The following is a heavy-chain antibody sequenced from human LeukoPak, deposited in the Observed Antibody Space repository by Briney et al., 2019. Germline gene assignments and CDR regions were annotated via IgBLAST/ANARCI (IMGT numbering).Heavy chain of an antibody. J-gene: IGHJ4*02. CDR2: IKSKTDGGTT. Sequence: GGSLRLSCAASGITFSNALMSWVRQAPGKGLEWVGRIKSKTDGGTTDYAAPVKGRFTISRDDSKNTLYLQMNSLKTEDTAVYYCTTLVDIVATITARKEYYFDYWGQGTLVTVSS. V-gene: IGHV3-15*01. CDR1: GITFSNAL. CDR3: TTLVDIVATITARKEYYFDY. D-gene: IGHD5-12*01.